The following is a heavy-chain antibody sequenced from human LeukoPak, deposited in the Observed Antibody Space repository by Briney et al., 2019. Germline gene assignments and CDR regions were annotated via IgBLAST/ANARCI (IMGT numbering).Heavy chain of an antibody. J-gene: IGHJ4*02. CDR1: GGSISSGGYY. D-gene: IGHD3-22*01. CDR2: IYYSGST. CDR3: ARGVDGSGGYYYYFDY. Sequence: SETLSLTCNVSGGSISSGGYYWSWIRQHPGRGLEWIGYIYYSGSTNYNPSLKSRVTISVDTSKPQFSLKLSSVTAADTAVYYCARGVDGSGGYYYYFDYWGQGTLVTVSS. V-gene: IGHV4-31*03.